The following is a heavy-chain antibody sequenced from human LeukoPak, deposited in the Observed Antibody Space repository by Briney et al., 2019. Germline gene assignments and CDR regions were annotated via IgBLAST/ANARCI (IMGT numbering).Heavy chain of an antibody. D-gene: IGHD3-10*01. CDR1: GFTFSNYA. J-gene: IGHJ3*02. CDR3: ARDVTMVRGNNDAFDI. V-gene: IGHV3-30-3*01. Sequence: GGSLRLSCAACGFTFSNYAMHWVRQAPGKGLEWVAVLSYDGSNKYYADSVKGRFSISRDNSKNTLYLQMNSLRAEDTAVYYCARDVTMVRGNNDAFDIWGQGTMVTVS. CDR2: LSYDGSNK.